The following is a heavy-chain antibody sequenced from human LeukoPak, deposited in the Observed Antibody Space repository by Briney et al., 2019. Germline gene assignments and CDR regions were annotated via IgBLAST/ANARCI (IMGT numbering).Heavy chain of an antibody. CDR2: ISGSGGST. CDR1: GFTFSSYA. CDR3: AKDLSQWELQGGFDY. Sequence: GRSLRLSCAASGFTFSSYAMSWVRQAPGKGLEWVSAISGSGGSTYYADSVKGRFTISRDNSKNTLYLQMNSLRAEDTAVYYCAKDLSQWELQGGFDYWGQGTLVTVSS. D-gene: IGHD1-26*01. V-gene: IGHV3-23*01. J-gene: IGHJ4*02.